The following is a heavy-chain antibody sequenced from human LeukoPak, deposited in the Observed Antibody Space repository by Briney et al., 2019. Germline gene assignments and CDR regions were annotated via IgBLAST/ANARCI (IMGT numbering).Heavy chain of an antibody. CDR1: GFTFSSYA. CDR2: ISGSGGST. V-gene: IGHV3-23*01. D-gene: IGHD3-22*01. Sequence: GGSLRLSCAASGFTFSSYAMSWVRQAPGKGLEWVSGISGSGGSTYYADSVKGRFTISRDNSKNTLYLQMNSLRAEDTAVYSCVGDSSGYWHFDYWGQGTLVTVSS. J-gene: IGHJ4*02. CDR3: VGDSSGYWHFDY.